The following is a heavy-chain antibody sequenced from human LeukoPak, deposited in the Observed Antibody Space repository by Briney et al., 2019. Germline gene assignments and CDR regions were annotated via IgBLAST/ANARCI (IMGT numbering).Heavy chain of an antibody. CDR2: IYYSGST. D-gene: IGHD4-17*01. CDR1: GGSISSYY. CDR3: AREAYGDYNWFDP. V-gene: IGHV4-59*01. J-gene: IGHJ5*02. Sequence: PSETLSLTCTVSGGSISSYYWSWIRQPPGKGLEWIGYIYYSGSTNYNPSLKSRVTISVDTSKNQSSLKLSSVTAADTAVYYCAREAYGDYNWFDPWGQGTLVTVSS.